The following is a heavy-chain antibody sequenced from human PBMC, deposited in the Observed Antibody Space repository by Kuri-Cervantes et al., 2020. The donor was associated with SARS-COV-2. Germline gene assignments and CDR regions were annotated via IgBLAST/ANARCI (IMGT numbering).Heavy chain of an antibody. Sequence: GESLKISCAASGFTFSSYCMHWVRQAPGKGLEWVAFIRYDGSNKYYADSVKGRFTISRDNSKNTLYLQMNSLRAEDTAVYYCAKGVAAADHWGQGTLVTVSS. D-gene: IGHD6-13*01. V-gene: IGHV3-30*02. CDR1: GFTFSSYC. CDR3: AKGVAAADH. J-gene: IGHJ4*02. CDR2: IRYDGSNK.